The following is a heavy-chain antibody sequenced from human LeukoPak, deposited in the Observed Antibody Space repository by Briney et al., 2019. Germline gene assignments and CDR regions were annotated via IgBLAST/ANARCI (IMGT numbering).Heavy chain of an antibody. D-gene: IGHD1-26*01. CDR1: GGSISSSSYY. CDR2: IYYSGST. V-gene: IGHV4-39*01. Sequence: SETLSLTCTVSGGSISSSSYYWGWIRQPPGKGLEWIGSIYYSGSTYYNPSLKSRVTISVDTSKNQFSLKLSSVTAADTAVYYCARHSSGAVNNDFDYWGQGTLVTVSP. CDR3: ARHSSGAVNNDFDY. J-gene: IGHJ4*02.